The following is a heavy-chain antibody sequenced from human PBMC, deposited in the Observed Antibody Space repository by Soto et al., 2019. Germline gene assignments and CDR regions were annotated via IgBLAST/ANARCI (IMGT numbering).Heavy chain of an antibody. CDR3: AKVMAAAGYDS. J-gene: IGHJ4*02. D-gene: IGHD3-16*01. CDR2: IIPIFGTA. Sequence: ASVKVSCKASGGTFSSYAISWVRQAPGQGLEWMGGIIPIFGTANYAQKFQGRVTITADESTSTVFMEMSRLTSEDTAVYYCAKVMAAAGYDSWGQGTLVTVSS. CDR1: GGTFSSYA. V-gene: IGHV1-69*13.